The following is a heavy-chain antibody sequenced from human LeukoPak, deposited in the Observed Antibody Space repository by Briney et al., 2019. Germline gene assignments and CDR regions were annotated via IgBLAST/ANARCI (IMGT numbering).Heavy chain of an antibody. D-gene: IGHD2/OR15-2a*01. CDR2: IYYSGST. CDR1: GGSISSTSYY. V-gene: IGHV4-39*01. J-gene: IGHJ4*02. CDR3: ARQGIVILDY. Sequence: SETLSLTCTVSGGSISSTSYYWGWIRQPPGKGLEWIGSIYYSGSTYYNPSLKSRVTISVDTSKNQFSLKLSSVTAADTAVYYCARQGIVILDYWGQGTLVTVSS.